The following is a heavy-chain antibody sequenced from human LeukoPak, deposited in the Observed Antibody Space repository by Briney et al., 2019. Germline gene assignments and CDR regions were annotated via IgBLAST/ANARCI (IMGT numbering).Heavy chain of an antibody. V-gene: IGHV5-51*01. CDR3: ARQEDYTARGDY. J-gene: IGHJ4*02. Sequence: GESLKISCKGSGYSFTNFWIGWVRQMPGKGLEWMGIIYPFDSDVRYSPSFQGQVTISADKSISTAYLQWSNLKASDTAMYYCARQEDYTARGDYWGQGTLVTVSS. CDR1: GYSFTNFW. CDR2: IYPFDSDV. D-gene: IGHD5-18*01.